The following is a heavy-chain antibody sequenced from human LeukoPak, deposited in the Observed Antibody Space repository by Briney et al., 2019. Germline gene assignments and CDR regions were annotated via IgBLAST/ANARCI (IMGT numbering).Heavy chain of an antibody. J-gene: IGHJ5*02. CDR1: GGSFSGYY. CDR3: ARKGGGQLVNTRRWFDP. Sequence: PSETLSLTCAVYGGSFSGYYWSWIRQPPGKGLEWIGEINHSGSTNYNPSLKSRVTISVDTSKNQFSLRLSSVTAADTAVYYCARKGGGQLVNTRRWFDPWGQGTLVTVPS. D-gene: IGHD1-1*01. V-gene: IGHV4-34*01. CDR2: INHSGST.